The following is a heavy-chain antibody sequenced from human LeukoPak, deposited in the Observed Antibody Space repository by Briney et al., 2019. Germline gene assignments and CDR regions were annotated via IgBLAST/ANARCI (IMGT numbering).Heavy chain of an antibody. CDR1: GFTFSSYS. J-gene: IGHJ6*03. V-gene: IGHV3-48*01. Sequence: PGGSLRLSCAASGFTFSSYSMNWVRQAPGKGLEWVSYISSSSSTIYYADSVKGRFTISRDNAENSLYLQMNSLRAEDTAVYYCARAVPPGRLYYYYYMDVWGKGTTVTVSS. CDR2: ISSSSSTI. CDR3: ARAVPPGRLYYYYYMDV. D-gene: IGHD1-1*01.